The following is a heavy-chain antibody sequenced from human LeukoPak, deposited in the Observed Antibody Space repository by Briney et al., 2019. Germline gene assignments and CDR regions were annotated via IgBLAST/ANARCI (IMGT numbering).Heavy chain of an antibody. V-gene: IGHV4-59*01. D-gene: IGHD3-3*01. CDR3: ARGFGGYYSFDY. CDR2: IYNSGST. CDR1: GGSISSNY. Sequence: SETLSLTCTVSGGSISSNYWSWIRQPPGKGLEWIGYIYNSGSTNYNPSVKSRVTISVDTSKNQFSLKLTSVTAADTAVYYCARGFGGYYSFDYWGQGTLVTVSS. J-gene: IGHJ4*02.